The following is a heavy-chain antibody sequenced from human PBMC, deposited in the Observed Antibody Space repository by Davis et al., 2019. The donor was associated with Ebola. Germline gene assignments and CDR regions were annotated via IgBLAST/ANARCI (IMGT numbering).Heavy chain of an antibody. J-gene: IGHJ6*04. CDR1: GFTFSSYS. D-gene: IGHD2-2*01. Sequence: GESLKISCAASGFTFSSYSMNWVRQAPGKGLEWVSSISSSSSYIYYADSVKGRFTISRDNAKNSLYLQMNSLRAEDTAVYYCASLGYCSSTSCWMPPWGMDVWGKGTTVTVSS. CDR3: ASLGYCSSTSCWMPPWGMDV. V-gene: IGHV3-21*01. CDR2: ISSSSSYI.